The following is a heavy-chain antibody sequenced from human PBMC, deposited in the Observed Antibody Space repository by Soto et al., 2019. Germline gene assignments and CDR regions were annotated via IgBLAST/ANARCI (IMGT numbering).Heavy chain of an antibody. V-gene: IGHV3-30-3*01. D-gene: IGHD6-19*01. J-gene: IGHJ4*02. Sequence: QVQLVESGGGVVQPGRSLRLSCAASGFTLSSYTMYWVRQAPDKGLECVATTSSDGSDKYYADSVKGRFTISRDNSKXXXXXXXXXXXXXXXXXXXXXXXXSLAVSAPGYWGQGALITVS. CDR3: XXXXSLAVSAPGY. CDR1: GFTLSSYT. CDR2: TSSDGSDK.